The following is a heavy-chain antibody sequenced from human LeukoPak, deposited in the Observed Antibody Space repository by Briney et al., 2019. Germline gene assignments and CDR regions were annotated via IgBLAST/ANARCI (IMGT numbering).Heavy chain of an antibody. Sequence: PSETLSLTCAVSGYSISSGYYWGWIRPPPGKGLEWIGSIYHSGSTYYNPSLKSRVSISVDTSKNQFSLKLSSVTAADTAVYCCARLGNYYDSSGFDYWGQGTLVTVSS. CDR1: GYSISSGYY. CDR2: IYHSGST. D-gene: IGHD3-22*01. J-gene: IGHJ4*02. V-gene: IGHV4-38-2*01. CDR3: ARLGNYYDSSGFDY.